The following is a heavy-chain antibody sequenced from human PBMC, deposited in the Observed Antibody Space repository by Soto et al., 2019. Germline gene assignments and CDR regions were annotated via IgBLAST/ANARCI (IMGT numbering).Heavy chain of an antibody. V-gene: IGHV1-18*01. D-gene: IGHD3-22*01. J-gene: IGHJ6*02. CDR2: ISPYDGNT. CDR3: ARGGYYDSSGSRNYHYYGMNV. Sequence: EASVKVSCKASGYTFSSYGINWVRQAPGQGLEWLGWISPYDGNTKYAQILQGRVSMTTDTSTKTAYMEVRSLRSDDTAVYYCARGGYYDSSGSRNYHYYGMNVWAQGTTVTVSS. CDR1: GYTFSSYG.